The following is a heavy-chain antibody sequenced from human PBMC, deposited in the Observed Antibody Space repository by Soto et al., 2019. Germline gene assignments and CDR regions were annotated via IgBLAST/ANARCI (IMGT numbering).Heavy chain of an antibody. CDR2: ISWRSGYI. CDR1: AFTFDDYG. V-gene: IGHV3-9*01. Sequence: GGSLRLSCAASAFTFDDYGMHWVRLAPGKGLEWVSGISWRSGYITYADSVRCRFTISRDNANSTLYLQINSLRLEDTDMYYCGKDVPVGATLWKDALDIWRQEPLVTVS. CDR3: GKDVPVGATLWKDALDI. D-gene: IGHD1-26*01. J-gene: IGHJ3*02.